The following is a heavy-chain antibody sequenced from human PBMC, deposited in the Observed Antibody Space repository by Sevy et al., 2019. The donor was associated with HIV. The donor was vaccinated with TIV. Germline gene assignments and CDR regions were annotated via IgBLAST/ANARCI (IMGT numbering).Heavy chain of an antibody. Sequence: GGSLRLSCAASGFPFSTYALHWVRQAPGKGLEWVAVISYDGSNKYYAESVKGRFTISRDSSKNTLYLQMNSLTTEDTAVYYCARDLRSNYNNYFDPWGQGTLVTVSS. CDR2: ISYDGSNK. D-gene: IGHD4-4*01. V-gene: IGHV3-30-3*01. CDR3: ARDLRSNYNNYFDP. CDR1: GFPFSTYA. J-gene: IGHJ5*02.